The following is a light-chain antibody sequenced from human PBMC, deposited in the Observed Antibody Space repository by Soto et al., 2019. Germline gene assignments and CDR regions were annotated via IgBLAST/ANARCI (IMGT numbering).Light chain of an antibody. Sequence: EIVLTQSPGTLSLSPGERATLSCRASQSVSSDVVWYQQKPGQAPRLLMFRTSSRATGFPARFSGSGSGTEFNLTISSLQSEDFGVYYCQQYNNWPRATFGGGTKVDIK. CDR2: RTS. J-gene: IGKJ4*01. CDR3: QQYNNWPRAT. V-gene: IGKV3-15*01. CDR1: QSVSSD.